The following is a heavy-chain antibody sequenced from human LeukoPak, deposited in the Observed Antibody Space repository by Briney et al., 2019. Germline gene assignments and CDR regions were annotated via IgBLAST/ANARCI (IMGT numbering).Heavy chain of an antibody. J-gene: IGHJ4*02. CDR3: AKDPFTRGDNSAPLDY. Sequence: GGSLRLSCAASGFTFSSYAMSWVRQAPGKGLEWVSAISGSGGSTYYAYSVKGRFTISRDNSKNTLYLQMNSLRAEDTAVYYCAKDPFTRGDNSAPLDYWGQGTLVTVSS. CDR2: ISGSGGST. D-gene: IGHD4-17*01. CDR1: GFTFSSYA. V-gene: IGHV3-23*01.